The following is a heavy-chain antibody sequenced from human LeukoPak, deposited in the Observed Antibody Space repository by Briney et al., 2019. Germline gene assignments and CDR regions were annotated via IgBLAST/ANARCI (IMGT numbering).Heavy chain of an antibody. J-gene: IGHJ5*02. CDR3: ASLLGYQLHPHNWFDP. D-gene: IGHD2-2*01. CDR2: INHSGST. Sequence: ASETLSLTCAVYGGSFSGYYWSWIRQPPGKGLEWIGEINHSGSTNYNPSLKSRVTISVDTSKIQFSLKLSSVTAADTAVYYCASLLGYQLHPHNWFDPWGQGTLVTVSS. V-gene: IGHV4-34*01. CDR1: GGSFSGYY.